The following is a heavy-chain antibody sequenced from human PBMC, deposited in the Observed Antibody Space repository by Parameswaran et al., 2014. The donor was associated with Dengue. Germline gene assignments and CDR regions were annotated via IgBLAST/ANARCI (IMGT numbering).Heavy chain of an antibody. D-gene: IGHD3-10*01. J-gene: IGHJ6*02. CDR2: IIPIFGTA. V-gene: IGHV1-69*01. Sequence: SWVRQAPGQGLEWMGGIIPIFGTANYAQKFQGRVTITADESTSTAYMELSSLRSEDTAVYYCARDLGSTMVRGVWNGMDVWGQGTTVTVSS. CDR3: ARDLGSTMVRGVWNGMDV.